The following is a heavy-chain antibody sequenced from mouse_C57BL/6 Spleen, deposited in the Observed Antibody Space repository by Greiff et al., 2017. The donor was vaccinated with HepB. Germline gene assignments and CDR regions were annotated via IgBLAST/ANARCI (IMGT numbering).Heavy chain of an antibody. Sequence: VQLQQSVAELVRPGASVKLSCTASGFNIKNTYMHWVKQRPEQGLEWIGRIYPANGNPKYAPKFQGKATITADTSSNNAYLQHSSLTSEDTAHYYCARVYDDDRNAMDYWGQGTSVTVSS. J-gene: IGHJ4*01. CDR3: ARVYDDDRNAMDY. V-gene: IGHV14-3*01. CDR1: GFNIKNTY. D-gene: IGHD2-4*01. CDR2: IYPANGNP.